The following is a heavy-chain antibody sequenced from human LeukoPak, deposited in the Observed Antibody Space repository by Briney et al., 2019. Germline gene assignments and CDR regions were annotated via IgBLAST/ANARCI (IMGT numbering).Heavy chain of an antibody. D-gene: IGHD3-22*01. CDR3: AVTYYYDSSGYD. CDR2: ISAYNGNT. CDR1: GYTFTSIG. J-gene: IGHJ4*02. V-gene: IGHV1-18*01. Sequence: ASVKVSCKGSGYTFTSIGLSWVRQAPGQGLEWMGWISAYNGNTNYAQKFQGRVTITADESTSTAYMELSSLRSEDTAVYYCAVTYYYDSSGYDWGQGTLVTVSS.